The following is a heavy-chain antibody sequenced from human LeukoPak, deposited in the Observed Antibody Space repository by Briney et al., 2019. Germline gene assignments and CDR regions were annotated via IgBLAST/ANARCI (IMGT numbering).Heavy chain of an antibody. CDR2: IEQDGSDK. D-gene: IGHD2-15*01. CDR3: ARDRVPYCSGGSCHDAFDI. CDR1: GFTFSNYW. J-gene: IGHJ3*02. Sequence: GGSLRLSCAASGFTFSNYWMSWVRQAPGKGLEWVANIEQDGSDKYYVDSVKGRFTISRDNSKNTLYLQMNSLRAEDTAVYYCARDRVPYCSGGSCHDAFDIWGQGTMVTVSS. V-gene: IGHV3-7*01.